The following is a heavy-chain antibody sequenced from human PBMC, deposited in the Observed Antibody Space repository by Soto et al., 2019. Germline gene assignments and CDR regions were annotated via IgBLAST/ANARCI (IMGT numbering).Heavy chain of an antibody. CDR1: GFTFSTLA. D-gene: IGHD1-26*01. J-gene: IGHJ4*02. CDR3: ASVRVGY. Sequence: EVQLLESGGGSVQPGGSLRLSCAASGFTFSTLAMTWVRQAPGKGLEWVSSVLASGTGTYYADSVKGRFTISRDNSKNTVYLQMNSLSAEDTALYYCASVRVGYWGQGTLATVSS. CDR2: VLASGTGT. V-gene: IGHV3-23*01.